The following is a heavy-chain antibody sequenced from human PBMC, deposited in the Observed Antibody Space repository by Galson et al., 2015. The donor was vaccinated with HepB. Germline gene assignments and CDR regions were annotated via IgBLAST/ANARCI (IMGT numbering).Heavy chain of an antibody. J-gene: IGHJ6*03. V-gene: IGHV3-73*01. D-gene: IGHD2-2*01. CDR2: IRSKADSYAT. CDR1: GFTFSGSA. Sequence: SLRLSCAASGFTFSGSAMHWVRQASGKGLEWVGRIRSKADSYATAYAASVKGRFTISRDDSKNTAYLQMNSLKTEDTAVYYCTSLSPDCSSTSCYPGPDYYYYMDVWGKGTTVTVSS. CDR3: TSLSPDCSSTSCYPGPDYYYYMDV.